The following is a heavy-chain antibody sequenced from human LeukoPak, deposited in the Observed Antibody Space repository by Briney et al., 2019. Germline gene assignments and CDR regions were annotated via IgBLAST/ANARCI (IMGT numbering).Heavy chain of an antibody. CDR3: ANCPSRTYYYYYYMDV. D-gene: IGHD2-2*01. Sequence: GGSLRLSCAASGFTFSSYGMHWVRQAPGKGLEWVAVISYDGSNKYYADSVKGRFTISRDNSKNSLYLQMNSLRAEDTAVYYCANCPSRTYYYYYYMDVWGKGTTVTVSS. J-gene: IGHJ6*03. V-gene: IGHV3-30*18. CDR1: GFTFSSYG. CDR2: ISYDGSNK.